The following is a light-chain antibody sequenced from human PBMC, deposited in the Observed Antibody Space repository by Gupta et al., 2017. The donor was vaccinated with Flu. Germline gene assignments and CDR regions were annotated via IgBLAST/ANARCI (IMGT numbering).Light chain of an antibody. CDR1: SSNIGSNY. Sequence: QSVLTQPPSASGTPGQRVTISCSGSSSNIGSNYVYWYQQLPGTAPKLILYRNNQRPSGVPDRFSGSKSGTSASLAISGLRSEDEADYYCAAWDDSLSGYVFGTGTKVTVL. J-gene: IGLJ1*01. V-gene: IGLV1-47*01. CDR3: AAWDDSLSGYV. CDR2: RNN.